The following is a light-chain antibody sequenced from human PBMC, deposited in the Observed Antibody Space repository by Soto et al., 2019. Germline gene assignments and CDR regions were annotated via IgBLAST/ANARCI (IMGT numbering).Light chain of an antibody. Sequence: ERVMTQSPATLSVSPGERATLSCRASQSVSSNLAWYQQKPGQAPRLLIYDASNRATGIPARFSGSGSGTDFTLTISSLESEDFAIYYCQQRSNWPTFGQGTRLEIK. CDR2: DAS. V-gene: IGKV3-11*01. CDR3: QQRSNWPT. J-gene: IGKJ5*01. CDR1: QSVSSN.